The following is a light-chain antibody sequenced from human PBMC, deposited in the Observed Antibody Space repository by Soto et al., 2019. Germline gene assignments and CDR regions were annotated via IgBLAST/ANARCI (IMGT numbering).Light chain of an antibody. CDR1: QSVRSR. CDR3: QQYNFVSWT. J-gene: IGKJ1*01. Sequence: DIPMTQSPSTLSASVGDRVTITCRASQSVRSRLAWYQQRPGKAPQLLIYDASTLESGVPSRFSCSGSGTEFTLTISSLQPDDSATYYCQQYNFVSWTFGQGTKVEIK. V-gene: IGKV1-5*01. CDR2: DAS.